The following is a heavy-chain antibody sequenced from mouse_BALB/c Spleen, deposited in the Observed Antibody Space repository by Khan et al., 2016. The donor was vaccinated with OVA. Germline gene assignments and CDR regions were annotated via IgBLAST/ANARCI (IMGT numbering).Heavy chain of an antibody. J-gene: IGHJ4*01. CDR2: ICSDGST. CDR1: GFSLTNYG. Sequence: QVQLKQSGPGLVAPSQSLSITCTISGFSLTNYGIRWVRQPPGKGLEWLVVICSDGSTTHNSALKSRLTISTDNSKSQVFLKMNSLQTDETAMYYCARKAYDHYKVMDYWGQGTLVTVSA. V-gene: IGHV2-6*02. CDR3: ARKAYDHYKVMDY. D-gene: IGHD1-1*01.